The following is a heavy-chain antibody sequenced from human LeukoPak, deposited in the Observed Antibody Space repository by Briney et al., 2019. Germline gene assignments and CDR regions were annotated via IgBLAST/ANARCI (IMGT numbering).Heavy chain of an antibody. D-gene: IGHD6-19*01. Sequence: SETLSLTCAVSGGSISSSNWWSWVRQPPGKGLEWIGTLYYNGNSYYTPSLERRVTITADTSKNQFSLKLNSVTAADTAIYHCARVYSSGWYQWFDPWGQGILVTVSS. CDR3: ARVYSSGWYQWFDP. V-gene: IGHV4-4*02. J-gene: IGHJ5*02. CDR2: LYYNGNS. CDR1: GGSISSSNW.